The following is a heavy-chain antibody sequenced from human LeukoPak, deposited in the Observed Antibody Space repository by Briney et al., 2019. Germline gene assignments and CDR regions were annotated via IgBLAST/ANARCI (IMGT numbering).Heavy chain of an antibody. CDR1: GFTFSSYA. D-gene: IGHD2-2*01. V-gene: IGHV3-30*04. J-gene: IGHJ4*02. CDR2: ISYDGDNE. CDR3: ASYCTTTSCYRAD. Sequence: GGSLRLSCAASGFTFSSYAMHWVRQAPGKGLEWVAVISYDGDNEYYADSVKGRFTISRDDPKNTLYLQMNCLRPEDTAVYYCASYCTTTSCYRADWGQGTLVTVSS.